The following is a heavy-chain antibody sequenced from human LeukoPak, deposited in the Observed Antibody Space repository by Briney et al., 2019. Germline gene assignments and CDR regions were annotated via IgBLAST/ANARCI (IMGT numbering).Heavy chain of an antibody. J-gene: IGHJ4*02. Sequence: GRSLRLSCAASGFTFDDYAMHWVRQAPGKGLEWVSGISWNSGSIGQADSVKGRFTISRDNAKSSLYLQMNSLRAEDTAVYYCARRGLKWAYYDSSGYYYFDYWGQGTLVTVSS. CDR2: ISWNSGSI. CDR1: GFTFDDYA. D-gene: IGHD3-22*01. V-gene: IGHV3-9*01. CDR3: ARRGLKWAYYDSSGYYYFDY.